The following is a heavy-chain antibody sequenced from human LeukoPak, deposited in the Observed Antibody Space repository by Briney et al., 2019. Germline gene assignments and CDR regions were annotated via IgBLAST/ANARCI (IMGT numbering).Heavy chain of an antibody. D-gene: IGHD5-24*01. J-gene: IGHJ4*02. CDR1: GFTFSSYW. V-gene: IGHV3-7*01. CDR2: IKQDGSEK. CDR3: ARARRSWGMATTPLDY. Sequence: PGGSLRLFCAASGFTFSSYWMSWVRQAPGKGLEWMANIKQDGSEKYYVDSVKGRFTISRDNAKNSLYLQMNSLRAEDTAVYYCARARRSWGMATTPLDYWGQGTLVTVSS.